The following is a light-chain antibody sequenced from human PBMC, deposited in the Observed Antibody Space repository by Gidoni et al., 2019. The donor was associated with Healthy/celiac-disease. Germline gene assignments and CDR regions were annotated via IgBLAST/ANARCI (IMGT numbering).Light chain of an antibody. CDR1: SLRSYY. J-gene: IGLJ2*01. V-gene: IGLV3-19*01. CDR2: GKH. CDR3: NSRDSSCNPHVV. Sequence: SPELTQDPAVSVALGPTDRITCQGDSLRSYYASWYQQQPGQAPVLVIYGKHNRPPGIPDRFSGSSSGNTASLTITGAKAEDEADYYCNSRDSSCNPHVVFGGGTKLTVL.